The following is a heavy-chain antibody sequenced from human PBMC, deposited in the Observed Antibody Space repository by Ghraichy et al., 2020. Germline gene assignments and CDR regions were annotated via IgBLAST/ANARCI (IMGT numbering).Heavy chain of an antibody. CDR1: GGSISSSSYY. Sequence: SQTLSLTCTFSGGSISSSSYYWGWIRQPPGKGLEWIGSIYYSGSTYYNPSLKSRVTISVDTSKNQFSLKLSSVTAADTAVYYCARLGAYCSSTSCSNFDYWGQGTLVTVSA. V-gene: IGHV4-39*01. CDR2: IYYSGST. CDR3: ARLGAYCSSTSCSNFDY. J-gene: IGHJ4*02. D-gene: IGHD2-2*01.